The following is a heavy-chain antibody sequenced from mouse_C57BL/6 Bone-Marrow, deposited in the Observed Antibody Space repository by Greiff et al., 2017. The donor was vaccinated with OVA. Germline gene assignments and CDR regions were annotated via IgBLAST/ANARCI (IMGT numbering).Heavy chain of an antibody. CDR2: IWRGGGT. J-gene: IGHJ4*01. V-gene: IGHV2-5*01. CDR3: ARLYYCGSSFSMDD. Sequence: VQLQQSGPGLVQPSQSLSITCTVSGFSLTSYGVHWVRQSPGKGLEWLGVIWRGGGTDYNAAFMSRLSITKDNSKCQVFFKMNSLQADDTAIYYCARLYYCGSSFSMDDWGQGTSVTVSS. CDR1: GFSLTSYG. D-gene: IGHD1-1*01.